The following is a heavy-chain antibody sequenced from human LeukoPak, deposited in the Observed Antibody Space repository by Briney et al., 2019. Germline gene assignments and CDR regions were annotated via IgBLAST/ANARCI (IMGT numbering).Heavy chain of an antibody. CDR2: IYYSGST. Sequence: SETLSLTCTVSGGSISSYYWSWIRRPPGKGLEWIGYIYYSGSTNYNPSLKSRVTISVDTSRNQFSLKLSSVTAADTAVYYCASGECSGGSCYALAGYWGQGTLVTVSS. CDR1: GGSISSYY. V-gene: IGHV4-59*01. D-gene: IGHD2-15*01. CDR3: ASGECSGGSCYALAGY. J-gene: IGHJ4*02.